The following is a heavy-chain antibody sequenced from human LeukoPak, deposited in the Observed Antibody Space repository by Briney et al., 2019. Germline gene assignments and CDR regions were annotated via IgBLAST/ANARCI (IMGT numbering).Heavy chain of an antibody. D-gene: IGHD6-19*01. J-gene: IGHJ4*02. CDR2: VYYSGTT. Sequence: SEALSLTCTVSSGSISSYYWGWIRQPPGKALEWIGSVYYSGTTSYNPSLKSRVTISVDMSKSHFSLRLRSVTAADTAMYYCARGTLYRGWSYYLDFWGQGSQVTVSS. CDR3: ARGTLYRGWSYYLDF. CDR1: SGSISSYY. V-gene: IGHV4-39*07.